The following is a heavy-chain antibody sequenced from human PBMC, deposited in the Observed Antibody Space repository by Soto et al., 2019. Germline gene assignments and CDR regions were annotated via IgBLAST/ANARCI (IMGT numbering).Heavy chain of an antibody. Sequence: QVQLVESGGGVVQPGRSPRLSCAASGFTFSSYGMHWVRQAPGKGLEWVAVISYDGSNKYYADSVKGRFTISRDNSKNTLYLQMNSLRAEDTAVYYCAKDHVGGDFTNWGQGTLVTVSS. V-gene: IGHV3-30*18. CDR3: AKDHVGGDFTN. J-gene: IGHJ4*02. CDR2: ISYDGSNK. D-gene: IGHD4-17*01. CDR1: GFTFSSYG.